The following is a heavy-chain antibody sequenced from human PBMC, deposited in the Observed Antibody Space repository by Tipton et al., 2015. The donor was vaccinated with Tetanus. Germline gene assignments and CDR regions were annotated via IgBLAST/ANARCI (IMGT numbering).Heavy chain of an antibody. J-gene: IGHJ5*02. CDR3: ARDYVDWDVRKFDP. D-gene: IGHD3/OR15-3a*01. V-gene: IGHV4-4*07. CDR1: GGSISSYY. Sequence: TLSLTCTVSGGSISSYYWSWIRQPAGKGLEWIGRIYTSGSTNYNPPLKSRVTMSVDTSKTQFSLKLSSVTAADTAVYYCARDYVDWDVRKFDPWGQGTLVTVSS. CDR2: IYTSGST.